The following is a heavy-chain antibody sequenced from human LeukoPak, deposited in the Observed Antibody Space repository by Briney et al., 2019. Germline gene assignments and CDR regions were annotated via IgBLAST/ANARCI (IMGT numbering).Heavy chain of an antibody. CDR3: AKASWVSSADAVL. CDR2: LRGDGDT. CDR1: GFIFSNYA. V-gene: IGHV3-23*01. D-gene: IGHD6-13*01. J-gene: IGHJ4*02. Sequence: GSLRLSCVASGFIFSNYAMSWVRQAPARGLEWVSSLRGDGDTFYADSVKGRFTLSRDDSRNTVYPQLSNLRVDDTAIYYCAKASWVSSADAVLWGQGTLVTVSS.